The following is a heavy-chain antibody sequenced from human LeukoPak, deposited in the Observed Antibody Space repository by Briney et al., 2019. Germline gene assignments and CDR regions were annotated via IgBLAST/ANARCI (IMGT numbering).Heavy chain of an antibody. V-gene: IGHV4-4*02. D-gene: IGHD2/OR15-2a*01. CDR3: AELLSPDGPTPL. Sequence: TSGTLSLTCTLSGESFNRKDCRSWVRQPPGKGLEWIGEIYHSGSTNYTSSLKSRVTISVDNSKNQFSLRLTSVTVADTAVYYCAELLSPDGPTPLWGEGTLVTVSS. CDR1: GESFNRKDC. J-gene: IGHJ4*02. CDR2: IYHSGST.